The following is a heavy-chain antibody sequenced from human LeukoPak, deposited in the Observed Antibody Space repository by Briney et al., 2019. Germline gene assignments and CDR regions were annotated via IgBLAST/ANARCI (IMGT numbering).Heavy chain of an antibody. CDR3: TRVDGAFYDSSGYYGEFDY. Sequence: SETLSLTCTVSGGSISSYYWSWIRQPPGKGLEWIGYIYYSGSTNYNPSLKSRVTISVDTSKNQFSLKLSSVTAADTAVYYCTRVDGAFYDSSGYYGEFDYWGQGTLVTVSS. J-gene: IGHJ4*02. D-gene: IGHD3-22*01. CDR2: IYYSGST. CDR1: GGSISSYY. V-gene: IGHV4-59*01.